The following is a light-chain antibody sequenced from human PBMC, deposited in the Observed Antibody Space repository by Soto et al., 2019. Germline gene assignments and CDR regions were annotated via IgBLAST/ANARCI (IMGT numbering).Light chain of an antibody. CDR2: EVS. CDR1: SSDVGSYNL. J-gene: IGLJ3*02. CDR3: CSSVCGYYWV. Sequence: QYALTQPASVSASPGQSITISCTGTSSDVGSYNLVSWYQQHPGKAPKLMIYEVSQRPSVVSNRFSGSKSGNTASLTISGLQAADEADYCCCSSVCGYYWVFGGGTKPTDL. V-gene: IGLV2-23*02.